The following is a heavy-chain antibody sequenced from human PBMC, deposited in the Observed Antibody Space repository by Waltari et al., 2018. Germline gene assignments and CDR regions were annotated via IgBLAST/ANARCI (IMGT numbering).Heavy chain of an antibody. V-gene: IGHV4-39*01. Sequence: QLQLQESGPGLVKPSETLSLTCTVSGGSISSSSYYWGWIRKPPGKGLEWIGSIYYRGSTYYNPSLKSRVTISVDTSKNHFSLKLSSVTAADTAVYYCARHSPGGDYWGQGTLVTVSS. CDR3: ARHSPGGDY. CDR2: IYYRGST. J-gene: IGHJ4*02. CDR1: GGSISSSSYY. D-gene: IGHD3-10*01.